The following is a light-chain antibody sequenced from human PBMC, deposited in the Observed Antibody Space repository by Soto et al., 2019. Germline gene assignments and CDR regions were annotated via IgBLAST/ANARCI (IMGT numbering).Light chain of an antibody. CDR2: AAS. CDR3: QQSNSSPPT. CDR1: QSITNY. J-gene: IGKJ4*01. Sequence: DIQMTQSPSALSASVGDRVTITCRASQSITNYLHWYQHKPGQAPNLLIYAASTLQAGVPSRFRGSGSGTDFTLTISSLQPEDFATYFCQQSNSSPPTFGGGTKVDIK. V-gene: IGKV1-39*01.